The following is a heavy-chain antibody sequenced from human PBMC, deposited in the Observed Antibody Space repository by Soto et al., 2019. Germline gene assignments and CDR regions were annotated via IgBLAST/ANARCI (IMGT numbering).Heavy chain of an antibody. CDR1: GFTFSRYS. CDR2: ISSSSSYI. J-gene: IGHJ6*03. CDR3: ARDDFWSGYYYYMDV. D-gene: IGHD3-3*01. V-gene: IGHV3-21*01. Sequence: ESGGGLVKPGGSLRLSCAASGFTFSRYSVNWVRQAPGKGLEWVSSISSSSSYIYYAVSVKGRFTISRDNAKNSLYLQMNSLRAEDTVVYYCARDDFWSGYYYYMDVWGKGTTVTVSS.